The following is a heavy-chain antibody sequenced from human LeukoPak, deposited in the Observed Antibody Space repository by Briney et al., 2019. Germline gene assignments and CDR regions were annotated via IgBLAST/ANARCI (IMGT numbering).Heavy chain of an antibody. CDR3: ARESTGSYSGIDY. Sequence: GGSLRLSCAASGFTFSSYGIHWVRQAPGKGLEWVDVIWHDGSYKYYADSVKGRFTISRDNSKNMLFLEMNSLRAEDTAVYYCARESTGSYSGIDYWGQGTPVTVSA. D-gene: IGHD1-26*01. V-gene: IGHV3-33*01. CDR1: GFTFSSYG. J-gene: IGHJ4*02. CDR2: IWHDGSYK.